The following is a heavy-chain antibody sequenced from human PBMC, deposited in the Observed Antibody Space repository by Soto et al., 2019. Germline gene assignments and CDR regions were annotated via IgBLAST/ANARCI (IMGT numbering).Heavy chain of an antibody. D-gene: IGHD3-22*01. Sequence: GESLKISCKGSGYSFAGYWITWVRQMPGKCLEWMWRIDPSDSQTYYSPSFRGHVTISAAKSITTVFLQWSSLRASDTAMYYCARQIYDSDSGPNFQYYFDSWGQGTLVTVSS. CDR3: ARQIYDSDSGPNFQYYFDS. V-gene: IGHV5-10-1*01. CDR1: GYSFAGYW. J-gene: IGHJ4*02. CDR2: IDPSDSQT.